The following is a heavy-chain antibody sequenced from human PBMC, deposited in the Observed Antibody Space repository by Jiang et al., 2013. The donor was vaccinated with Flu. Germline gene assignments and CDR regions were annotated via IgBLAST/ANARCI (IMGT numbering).Heavy chain of an antibody. CDR3: ARFAVVRSDWFDP. D-gene: IGHD3-3*01. V-gene: IGHV1-2*02. Sequence: TNYAQKFQGRVTMTRDTSISTAYMELSRLRSDDTAVYYCARFAVVRSDWFDPWGQGTLVTVSS. J-gene: IGHJ5*02. CDR2: T.